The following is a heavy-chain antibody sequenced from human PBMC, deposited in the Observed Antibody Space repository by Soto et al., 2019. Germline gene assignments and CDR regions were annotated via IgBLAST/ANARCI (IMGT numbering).Heavy chain of an antibody. Sequence: QVQLVQSGAEVKKPGSSVKVSCKASGGTFSSYAISWVRQAPGQGLEWMGGIIPIFGTANYAQKFQGRVTITADESTSTAYMELSSLRSEDTAVYYCARKPYYCSGGGCPYYYYGMDVWGQGTTVTVSS. V-gene: IGHV1-69*01. CDR3: ARKPYYCSGGGCPYYYYGMDV. J-gene: IGHJ6*02. D-gene: IGHD2-15*01. CDR2: IIPIFGTA. CDR1: GGTFSSYA.